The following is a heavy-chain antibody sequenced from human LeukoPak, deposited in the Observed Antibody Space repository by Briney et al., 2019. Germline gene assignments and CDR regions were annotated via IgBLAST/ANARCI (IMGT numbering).Heavy chain of an antibody. J-gene: IGHJ4*02. CDR1: GGSFSGYY. Sequence: SETLSLTCAVYGGSFSGYYWSWLRQPPGKGVEWIGEINHSGSTNYNPSLKSRVTISVDTSKNQFSLKLSSVTAADTAVYYCARGVYSSGWPFWGQGTLVTVAS. CDR3: ARGVYSSGWPF. V-gene: IGHV4-34*01. D-gene: IGHD6-19*01. CDR2: INHSGST.